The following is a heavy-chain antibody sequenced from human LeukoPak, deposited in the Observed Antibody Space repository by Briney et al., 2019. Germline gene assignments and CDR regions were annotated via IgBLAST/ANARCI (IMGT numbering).Heavy chain of an antibody. CDR1: GFTFSSYW. CDR2: IKQDGSEK. Sequence: GGSLRLSCAASGFTFSSYWMSWVRQAPGKGLEWVANIKQDGSEKYYVDFVKGRFTISRDNAKNSLYLQMNSLRAEDTAVYYCARDLGGTNYYYYYMDVWGKGTTVTVSS. CDR3: ARDLGGTNYYYYYMDV. D-gene: IGHD1-1*01. J-gene: IGHJ6*03. V-gene: IGHV3-7*01.